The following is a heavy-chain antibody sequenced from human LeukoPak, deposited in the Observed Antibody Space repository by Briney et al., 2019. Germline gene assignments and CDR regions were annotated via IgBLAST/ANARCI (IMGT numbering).Heavy chain of an antibody. J-gene: IGHJ4*02. Sequence: PGGSLRLSCGASGLRFSVSGINWVRQASGQGLEWVGRIRSEANSYTTTYAASVRGRFTVSRDDSKNTAYLQMNSLKTEDTAVYYCARGGTTDQYFDYWGQGILVTVSS. CDR1: GLRFSVSG. D-gene: IGHD1-14*01. CDR2: IRSEANSYTT. V-gene: IGHV3-73*01. CDR3: ARGGTTDQYFDY.